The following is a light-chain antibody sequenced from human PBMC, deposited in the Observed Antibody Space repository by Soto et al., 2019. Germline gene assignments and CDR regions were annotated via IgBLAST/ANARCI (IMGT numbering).Light chain of an antibody. CDR2: DVT. CDR3: SSWTSGATYV. J-gene: IGLJ1*01. V-gene: IGLV2-14*03. CDR1: SSVVGAYNY. Sequence: QSVLTQPASVSGSPGQSITISCAGTSSVVGAYNYVSWYQHHPGKAPKLMIYDVTNRPSGDSNRFSGSKSGNTASLTISGLQAEDEADYYCSSWTSGATYVFGSGTKVTVL.